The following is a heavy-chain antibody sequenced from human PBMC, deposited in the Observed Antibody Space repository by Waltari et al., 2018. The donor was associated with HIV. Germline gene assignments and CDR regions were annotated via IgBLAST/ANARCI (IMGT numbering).Heavy chain of an antibody. J-gene: IGHJ4*02. CDR3: ASARETMGVDFDS. V-gene: IGHV1-69*08. CDR1: GGTFISYS. D-gene: IGHD3-10*01. CDR2: TPPRSGTA. Sequence: QVQLVQSGAEGKKPGSSVKVSCKASGGTFISYSINWVRRVTGQGLEWLGRTPPRSGTANNAQKCQGRITSTADEATSTAYMELRNLKTDDTAVYFCASARETMGVDFDSWGQGTLVNVSS.